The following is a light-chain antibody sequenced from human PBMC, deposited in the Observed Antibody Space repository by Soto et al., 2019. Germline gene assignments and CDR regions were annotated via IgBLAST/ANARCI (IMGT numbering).Light chain of an antibody. Sequence: DIQLTQSPSFLSASVGDRVTITCRASQDISRYLAWYQQKAGKAPKLLIYAASTLQKGVPSRFSGSGSGTEFTLTISSLQPDFFPTYNCQQLNTYPLFTFGPGTEVDI. J-gene: IGKJ3*01. CDR1: QDISRY. CDR3: QQLNTYPLFT. V-gene: IGKV1-9*01. CDR2: AAS.